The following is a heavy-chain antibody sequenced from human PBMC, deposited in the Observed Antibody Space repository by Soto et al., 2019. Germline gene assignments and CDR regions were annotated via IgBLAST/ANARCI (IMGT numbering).Heavy chain of an antibody. CDR3: ATADCSSTSCSTTYYYGMDV. CDR2: ISAYNGNT. J-gene: IGHJ6*02. V-gene: IGHV1-18*04. D-gene: IGHD2-2*02. Sequence: ASVKVSCKASGYTFTSYGISWVRQAPGQGLEWMGWISAYNGNTNYAQKLQGRVTMTTDTSTSTAYMELRSLRSVDTAVYYCATADCSSTSCSTTYYYGMDVWGQGTTVTVSS. CDR1: GYTFTSYG.